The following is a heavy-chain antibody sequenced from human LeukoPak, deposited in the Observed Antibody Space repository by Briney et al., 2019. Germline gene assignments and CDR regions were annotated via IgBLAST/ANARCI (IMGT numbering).Heavy chain of an antibody. CDR1: GGTFSSYA. CDR3: ARETTIFNWFDP. Sequence: SVKVSCKASGGTFSSYAISWVRQAPGQGLEWMGGIIPIFGTANYAQKFQGRVMITADESTSTAYMELSSLRSEDTAVYYCARETTIFNWFDPWGQGTLVTVSS. CDR2: IIPIFGTA. J-gene: IGHJ5*02. V-gene: IGHV1-69*13. D-gene: IGHD3-3*01.